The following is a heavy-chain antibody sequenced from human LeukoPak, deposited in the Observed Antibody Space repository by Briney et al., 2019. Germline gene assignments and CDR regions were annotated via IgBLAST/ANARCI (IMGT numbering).Heavy chain of an antibody. Sequence: PGGSLRLSCAASGFTVSSNYMSWVRQAPGKGLEWVSVIYSGGSTYYADSVKGRFTISRDNSKNTLYLQMNSLRAEDTAVYYCARGGHGSGSYYFDYWGQGTLVTVSS. J-gene: IGHJ4*02. V-gene: IGHV3-53*01. D-gene: IGHD3-10*01. CDR2: IYSGGST. CDR3: ARGGHGSGSYYFDY. CDR1: GFTVSSNY.